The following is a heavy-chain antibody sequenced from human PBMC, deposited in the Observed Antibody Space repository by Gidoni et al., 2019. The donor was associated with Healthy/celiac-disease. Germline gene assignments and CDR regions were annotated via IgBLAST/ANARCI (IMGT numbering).Heavy chain of an antibody. J-gene: IGHJ3*02. V-gene: IGHV3-13*04. Sequence: EVQLVESGGGLVQPGGSLRLSCAASGFTFSSYDMHWVRQATGKGLEWVSAIGTAGDTYYPGSGKGRFTISRENAKNALYLQMNSLRAGDTAVYYCARGGSSSSGAGVAFDIWGQGTMVTVSS. CDR3: ARGGSSSSGAGVAFDI. CDR2: IGTAGDT. CDR1: GFTFSSYD. D-gene: IGHD6-13*01.